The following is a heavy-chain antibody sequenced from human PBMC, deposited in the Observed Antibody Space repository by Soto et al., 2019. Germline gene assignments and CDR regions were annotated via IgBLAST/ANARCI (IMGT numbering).Heavy chain of an antibody. Sequence: QVQLQESGPGLVKPSQTLSLTCTVSGGSISSGVYYWNWIRQPPGKGLEWIGYIHYSGSTYYNPSLKSLVFILVDTSKNQFSLKLSSVTAADTAVYYCARTYGSGNYYFSYWGQGTLVTVSS. CDR1: GGSISSGVYY. CDR3: ARTYGSGNYYFSY. D-gene: IGHD3-10*01. CDR2: IHYSGST. J-gene: IGHJ4*02. V-gene: IGHV4-30-4*01.